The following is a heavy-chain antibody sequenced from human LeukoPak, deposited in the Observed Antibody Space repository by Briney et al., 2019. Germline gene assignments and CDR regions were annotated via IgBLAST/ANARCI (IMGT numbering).Heavy chain of an antibody. CDR1: GLIFRDAW. CDR3: AREISGGTYPWGYFDC. CDR2: IYSGGST. D-gene: IGHD7-27*01. Sequence: GESLKISCEVSGLIFRDAWVSWVRQTPGKGLEWVSVIYSGGSTYYADSVKGRFTISRDNSKNTLYLQMNSLRAEDTAVYYCAREISGGTYPWGYFDCWGQGTLVTVSS. V-gene: IGHV3-53*01. J-gene: IGHJ4*02.